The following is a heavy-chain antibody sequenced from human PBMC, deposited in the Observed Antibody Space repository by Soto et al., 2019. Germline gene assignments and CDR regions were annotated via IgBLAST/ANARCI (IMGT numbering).Heavy chain of an antibody. J-gene: IGHJ5*02. D-gene: IGHD1-26*01. Sequence: EVQLVESGGGFVQPGGALRLSCAVSGFSFSSYWMHWVRQVPGKGLEWVSRINSDGSRTYDADSVKGRSTISRDNAKNTLYLQMNSLRAEDTAVYYCARVRVGIYNWFDPWGQGTLVTVSS. CDR3: ARVRVGIYNWFDP. V-gene: IGHV3-74*01. CDR1: GFSFSSYW. CDR2: INSDGSRT.